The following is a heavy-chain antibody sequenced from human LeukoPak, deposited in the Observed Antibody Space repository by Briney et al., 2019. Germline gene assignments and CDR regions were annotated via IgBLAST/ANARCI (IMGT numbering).Heavy chain of an antibody. V-gene: IGHV4-34*01. Sequence: SETLSLTCAVYGGSFSGYYWSWTRQPPGKGLEWIGEINHSGSTNYNPSLKSRVTISVDTSKNQFSLKLSSVTAADTAVYYCARYSVVVAASADYWGQGTLVTVSS. CDR3: ARYSVVVAASADY. D-gene: IGHD2-15*01. CDR2: INHSGST. J-gene: IGHJ4*02. CDR1: GGSFSGYY.